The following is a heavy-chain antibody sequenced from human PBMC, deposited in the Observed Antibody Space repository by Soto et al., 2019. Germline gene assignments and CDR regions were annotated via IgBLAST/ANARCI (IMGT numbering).Heavy chain of an antibody. CDR3: ARAAMGASSWPLDY. Sequence: SETLSLTCTVSGGSISSYYWSWIRQPPGKGLEWIGYIYYSGSTNYNPSLKSRVTISVDTSKNQFSLKLSSVTAADTAMYYCARAAMGASSWPLDYWGQGTLVTVSS. CDR2: IYYSGST. CDR1: GGSISSYY. V-gene: IGHV4-59*12. J-gene: IGHJ4*02. D-gene: IGHD6-13*01.